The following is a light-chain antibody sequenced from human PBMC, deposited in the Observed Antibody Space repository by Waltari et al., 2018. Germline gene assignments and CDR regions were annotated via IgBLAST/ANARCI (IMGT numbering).Light chain of an antibody. Sequence: EIVLTQSPVTLSLSPGERATLSCRASQTVGTHLAWYQHKPGQAPRLLIYNASLRASGIPARFSGSGSGTDFTFTISHLEPEDFAFYYCQHRDNWLFTFGPGTKVEVK. V-gene: IGKV3-11*01. CDR3: QHRDNWLFT. CDR1: QTVGTH. J-gene: IGKJ3*01. CDR2: NAS.